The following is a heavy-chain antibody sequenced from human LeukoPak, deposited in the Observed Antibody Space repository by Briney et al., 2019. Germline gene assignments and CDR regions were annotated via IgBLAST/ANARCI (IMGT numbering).Heavy chain of an antibody. CDR3: ARIRITGTTAID. CDR2: IDWDDDK. V-gene: IGHV2-70*11. Sequence: SGPTLVNPTQTLTLTCTFSGFSLSTSGMCVSWIRQPPGKALEWLARIDWDDDKYYSTSLKTRPTISKDTSKNQVVLTMTNMGPVDTATYYCARIRITGTTAIDWGQGTLVTVSS. J-gene: IGHJ4*02. D-gene: IGHD1-20*01. CDR1: GFSLSTSGMC.